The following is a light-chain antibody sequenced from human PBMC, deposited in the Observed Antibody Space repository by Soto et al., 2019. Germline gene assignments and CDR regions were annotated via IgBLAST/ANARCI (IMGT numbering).Light chain of an antibody. V-gene: IGKV1-9*01. Sequence: DMQLTQSPSFLSASVGDRVTITCRASQNINTFLAWYQQKPGKAPNLLIFAASTLIGGVPSRFSGSGSGTEFRLTISRLQPEDFATYYWQQLNTYPFTFGPGTKVEI. CDR2: AAS. J-gene: IGKJ3*01. CDR1: QNINTF. CDR3: QQLNTYPFT.